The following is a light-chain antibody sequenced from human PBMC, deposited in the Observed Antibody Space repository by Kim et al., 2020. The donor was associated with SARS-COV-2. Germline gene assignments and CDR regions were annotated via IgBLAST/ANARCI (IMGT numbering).Light chain of an antibody. J-gene: IGLJ2*01. CDR3: NSRDSNDNVV. CDR1: SLRSYY. CDR2: GKN. Sequence: SSELTQDPAVSVALGQTVRITCQGDSLRSYYATWYQQKPRQDPILVVYGKNNRPSGIPDRFSGSSSGNTASLTITGAQAEDEADYYCNSRDSNDNVVFGG. V-gene: IGLV3-19*01.